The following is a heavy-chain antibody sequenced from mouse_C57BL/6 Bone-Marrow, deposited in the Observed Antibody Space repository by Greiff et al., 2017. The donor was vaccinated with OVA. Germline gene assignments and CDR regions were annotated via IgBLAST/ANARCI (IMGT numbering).Heavy chain of an antibody. J-gene: IGHJ4*01. V-gene: IGHV1-42*01. CDR3: ARERLLLAMDY. CDR2: INPSTGGT. CDR1: GYSFTGYY. Sequence: VQLQQSGPELVKPGASVKISCKASGYSFTGYYMNWVKQSPEKSLEWIGEINPSTGGTTYNQKFKAKATLTVDKSSSTAYMQLKSLTSEDSAVYYCARERLLLAMDYWGQGTSVTVSS. D-gene: IGHD2-3*01.